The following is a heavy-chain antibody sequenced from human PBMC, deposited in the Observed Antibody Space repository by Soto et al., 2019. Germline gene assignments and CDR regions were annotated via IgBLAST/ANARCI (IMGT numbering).Heavy chain of an antibody. D-gene: IGHD6-19*01. CDR1: GYTFTSYG. J-gene: IGHJ4*02. Sequence: QVQLVQSGAEVKKPGASVKVSCKASGYTFTSYGISWVRQAPGQGLEWMGWISAYNGNTNYAQKLQGRVTMTTDTSTSTAYMELRSLRSDDTAVYYCARDLSPYSSGWGEPFDYWGQGTLVTVSS. V-gene: IGHV1-18*01. CDR2: ISAYNGNT. CDR3: ARDLSPYSSGWGEPFDY.